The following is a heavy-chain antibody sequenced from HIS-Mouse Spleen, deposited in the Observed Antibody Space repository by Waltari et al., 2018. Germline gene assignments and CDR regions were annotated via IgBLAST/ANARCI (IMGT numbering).Heavy chain of an antibody. CDR2: IYTSGST. J-gene: IGHJ3*02. Sequence: QVQLQESGPGLVKPSETLSLTCTVSGGSISSYSWRWIRQPAGKGLEWIGRIYTSGSTNYNPSLKSRVTMSVDTSKNQFSLKLSSVTAADTAVYYCARDFHDFWSGYYGGDKKHDAFDIWGQGTMVTVSS. CDR3: ARDFHDFWSGYYGGDKKHDAFDI. CDR1: GGSISSYS. D-gene: IGHD3-3*01. V-gene: IGHV4-4*07.